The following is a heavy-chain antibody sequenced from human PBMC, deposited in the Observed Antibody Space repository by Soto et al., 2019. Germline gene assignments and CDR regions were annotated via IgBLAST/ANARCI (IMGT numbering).Heavy chain of an antibody. Sequence: EVQLLESGGGLVQPGGSLRLACGVSGFTFTNYAMNWVRQAPGKGLEWVSTISARGDRTFYADSVKCRFTISGDDSKNTVYLQMNRLRADDTALYDCAKSIAGLCFGDPTGCMDVWGQRTTVTVSS. V-gene: IGHV3-23*01. CDR1: GFTFTNYA. D-gene: IGHD3-10*01. CDR2: ISARGDRT. CDR3: AKSIAGLCFGDPTGCMDV. J-gene: IGHJ6*02.